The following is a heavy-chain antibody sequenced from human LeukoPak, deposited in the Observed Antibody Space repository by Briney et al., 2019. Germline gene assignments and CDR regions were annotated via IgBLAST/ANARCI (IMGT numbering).Heavy chain of an antibody. Sequence: GGSLRLSCAASGFTFSSYGMHWVRQAPGKGLEWVAFIRYDGSNKYYADSVKGRFTISRDNPKNTLYLQMNSLRAEDTAVYYCAKDYYGSGSHFDYWGQGTLVTVSS. CDR1: GFTFSSYG. J-gene: IGHJ4*02. D-gene: IGHD3-10*01. V-gene: IGHV3-30*02. CDR3: AKDYYGSGSHFDY. CDR2: IRYDGSNK.